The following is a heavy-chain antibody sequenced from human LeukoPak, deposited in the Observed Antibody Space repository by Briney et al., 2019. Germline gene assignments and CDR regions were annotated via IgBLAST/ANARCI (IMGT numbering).Heavy chain of an antibody. CDR1: GGSISSSNW. Sequence: SETLSLTCAVSGGSISSSNWWSWVRQPPGKGLELIGEIYHSGSTNYNPSLKSRVTISVDKSKNQFSLKLSSVTAADTAVYYCARVGVGLGAFDIWGQGTMVTVSS. CDR2: IYHSGST. D-gene: IGHD3/OR15-3a*01. J-gene: IGHJ3*02. CDR3: ARVGVGLGAFDI. V-gene: IGHV4-4*02.